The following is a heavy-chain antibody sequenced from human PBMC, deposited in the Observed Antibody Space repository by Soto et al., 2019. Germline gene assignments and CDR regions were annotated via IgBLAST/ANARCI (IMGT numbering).Heavy chain of an antibody. CDR1: GYTFTSYY. D-gene: IGHD5-18*01. CDR2: VNPSGGST. Sequence: QVQLGQSGAEVKKPGASVKVSCKASGYTFTSYYMHWVRQAPGQGLGWMGIVNPSGGSTSYAQNIQGGVTMTRDTSTSTVYMELSSLRSEDTAVYYCARVYPSATRYGYVGNNWFDPWGQGTLVTVSS. V-gene: IGHV1-46*03. J-gene: IGHJ5*02. CDR3: ARVYPSATRYGYVGNNWFDP.